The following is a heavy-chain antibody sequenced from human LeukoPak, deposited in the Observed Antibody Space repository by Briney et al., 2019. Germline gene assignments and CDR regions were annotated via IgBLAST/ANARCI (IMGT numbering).Heavy chain of an antibody. D-gene: IGHD3-3*01. Sequence: SETLSLTCAVYGGSFSGYYWSWIRQPPGKGLEWIGEINHSGSTNYNPSLKSRVTISVDTSKNQFSPKLSSVTAADTAVYYCARADDFWSGYRRFFDPWGQGTLVTVSS. CDR1: GGSFSGYY. CDR2: INHSGST. J-gene: IGHJ5*02. CDR3: ARADDFWSGYRRFFDP. V-gene: IGHV4-34*01.